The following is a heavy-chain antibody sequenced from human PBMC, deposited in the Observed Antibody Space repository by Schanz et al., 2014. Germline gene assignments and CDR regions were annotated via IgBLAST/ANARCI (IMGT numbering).Heavy chain of an antibody. D-gene: IGHD5-12*01. Sequence: QVQLVQSGAEVKKPGSSVKVSCKASGDTFRSYTINWVRHAPGQGLEWMERIIPITGITNYAQKFQGRVTFTADKSTSTAFLEVNSLRSEDTAVYYCARTGYDPSLTHWGQGTLVTVSS. J-gene: IGHJ4*02. CDR3: ARTGYDPSLTH. CDR2: IIPITGIT. V-gene: IGHV1-69*02. CDR1: GDTFRSYT.